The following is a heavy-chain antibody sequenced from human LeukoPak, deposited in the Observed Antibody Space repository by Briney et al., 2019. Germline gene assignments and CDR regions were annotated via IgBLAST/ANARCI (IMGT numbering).Heavy chain of an antibody. D-gene: IGHD3-10*01. CDR2: ISYDGSEK. V-gene: IGHV3-30-3*01. Sequence: GSLRLSCAASGFTFSSYAVHWVRQPPGKGLEWVTIISYDGSEKYYADSVKGRFTISRDNSKNTLYLQMNSLRAEDTAVYYCARGFGESSHAFDIWGRGTMLTVSS. CDR3: ARGFGESSHAFDI. CDR1: GFTFSSYA. J-gene: IGHJ3*02.